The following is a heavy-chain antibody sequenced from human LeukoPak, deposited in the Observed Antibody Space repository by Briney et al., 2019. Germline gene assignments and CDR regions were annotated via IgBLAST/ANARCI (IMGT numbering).Heavy chain of an antibody. Sequence: SETLSLTCTVSGGSIGSYYWSWIRQPPGKGLEWIGYIYYSGSTDYNPSLKSRVTISVDTSKNQFSLKLISMTAADTAMYYCARRSSTTWSFDYWGQGTLATVSS. J-gene: IGHJ4*02. CDR2: IYYSGST. CDR3: ARRSSTTWSFDY. CDR1: GGSIGSYY. D-gene: IGHD6-13*01. V-gene: IGHV4-59*08.